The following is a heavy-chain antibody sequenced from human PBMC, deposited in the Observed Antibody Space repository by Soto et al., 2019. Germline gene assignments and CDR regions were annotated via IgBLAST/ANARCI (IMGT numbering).Heavy chain of an antibody. CDR1: GFTFTDYS. V-gene: IGHV3-11*01. D-gene: IGHD6-6*01. CDR3: ARQAARNYIDS. J-gene: IGHJ4*02. Sequence: GSLRLSCAASGFTFTDYSMSWIRQAPGKGLEWLAFIDSRGRTLSYADSVKGRFTISRDNAKNSLYLQMHSLRADDTAVYYCARQAARNYIDSWGQGDVVTVSS. CDR2: IDSRGRTL.